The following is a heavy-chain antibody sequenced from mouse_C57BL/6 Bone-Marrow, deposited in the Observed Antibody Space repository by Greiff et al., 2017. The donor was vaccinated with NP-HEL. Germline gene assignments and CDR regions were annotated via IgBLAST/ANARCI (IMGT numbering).Heavy chain of an antibody. CDR3: TTYGNFFMDY. V-gene: IGHV14-4*01. D-gene: IGHD2-1*01. CDR2: IDPENGDT. Sequence: EVQLQESGAELVRPGASVKLSCTASGFNIKDDYMHWVKQRPEQGLEWIGWIDPENGDTEYASKFQGKATITADTSSNTAYLQLSSLTSEDTAVYYCTTYGNFFMDYWGQGTSVTVSS. CDR1: GFNIKDDY. J-gene: IGHJ4*01.